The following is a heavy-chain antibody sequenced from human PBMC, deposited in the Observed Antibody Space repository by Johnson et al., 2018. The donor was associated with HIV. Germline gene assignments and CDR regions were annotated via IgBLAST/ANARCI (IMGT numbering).Heavy chain of an antibody. CDR3: ARGVKQQLSVVDAFGI. CDR1: GFTFSSYA. V-gene: IGHV3-30-3*01. CDR2: ISYDGSNK. J-gene: IGHJ3*02. D-gene: IGHD6-13*01. Sequence: QVQLVESGGGLVQPGGSLRLSCAASGFTFSSYAMHWVRQAPGKGLEWVAVISYDGSNKYYADSVKGRFTISRDNSRNTLFLQMNSLRVEDTAAYYCARGVKQQLSVVDAFGILGQGTMVTVSS.